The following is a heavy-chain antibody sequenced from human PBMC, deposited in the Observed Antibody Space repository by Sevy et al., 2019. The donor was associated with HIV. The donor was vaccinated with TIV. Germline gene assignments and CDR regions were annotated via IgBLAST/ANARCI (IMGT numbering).Heavy chain of an antibody. CDR2: IYYSGST. J-gene: IGHJ4*02. Sequence: SETLSLTCTVSGGSISSYYWSWIRQPPGKGLEWIGYIYYSGSTNYNPSLKSRVTISVDTSKNQFSLKPSSVTAADTAVYYCARDMASFDYWGQGTLVTVSS. D-gene: IGHD3-10*01. CDR3: ARDMASFDY. CDR1: GGSISSYY. V-gene: IGHV4-59*01.